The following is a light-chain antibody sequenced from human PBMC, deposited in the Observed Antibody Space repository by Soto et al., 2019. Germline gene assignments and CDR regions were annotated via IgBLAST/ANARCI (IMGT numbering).Light chain of an antibody. J-gene: IGKJ5*01. CDR2: GAS. V-gene: IGKV3-15*01. CDR1: QSVRSN. CDR3: QQYNNWPPIT. Sequence: EIVMTQSPATLSVSPGERATLSCRASQSVRSNLAWYQQKPGQAPRLLIYGASTRATGIPARFSGSGSGTDVTITISRLQSEDFAVYYGQQYNNWPPITFGQGTLLEIK.